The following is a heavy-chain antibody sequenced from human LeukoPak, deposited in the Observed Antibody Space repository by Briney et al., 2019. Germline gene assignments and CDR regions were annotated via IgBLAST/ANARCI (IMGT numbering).Heavy chain of an antibody. V-gene: IGHV3-7*01. J-gene: IGHJ3*02. CDR3: AKPFTISGATDAFDI. D-gene: IGHD3-3*01. CDR1: RFTFSSYW. Sequence: GGSLRLSCAASRFTFSSYWMNWVRQAPGKGLEWVANIKQDGSEKYYVDSVKGRFTISRDNAKNSLYLQMNSLRAEDTAVYYCAKPFTISGATDAFDIWGQGTMVTVFS. CDR2: IKQDGSEK.